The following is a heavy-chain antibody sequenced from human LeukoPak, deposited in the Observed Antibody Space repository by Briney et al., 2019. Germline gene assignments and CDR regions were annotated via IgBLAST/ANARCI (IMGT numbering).Heavy chain of an antibody. CDR2: IRSKANSYAT. D-gene: IGHD5-18*01. Sequence: GGSLRLSCAASGFTFSGSAMHWVGQASGKGLEWVGRIRSKANSYATAYAASVKGRFTISRDDSKNTAYLQMNSLKTEDTAVYYCTRHGRDTAMEAKYNWFGPWGQGTLVTVSS. CDR3: TRHGRDTAMEAKYNWFGP. CDR1: GFTFSGSA. J-gene: IGHJ5*02. V-gene: IGHV3-73*01.